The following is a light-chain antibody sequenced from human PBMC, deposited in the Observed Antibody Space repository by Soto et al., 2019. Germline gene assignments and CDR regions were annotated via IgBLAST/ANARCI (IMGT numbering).Light chain of an antibody. V-gene: IGLV1-47*01. J-gene: IGLJ1*01. CDR3: ATWDDSLNGFYV. Sequence: SVLTHPPSSSGTPGQGVTISCSGSTSNIGSNYVYWYQQLPGTAPKLLIYRNNQRPSGVPDRFSGSKSGTSASLAISGLRSDDEADYLCATWDDSLNGFYVFGTGTKVTVL. CDR2: RNN. CDR1: TSNIGSNY.